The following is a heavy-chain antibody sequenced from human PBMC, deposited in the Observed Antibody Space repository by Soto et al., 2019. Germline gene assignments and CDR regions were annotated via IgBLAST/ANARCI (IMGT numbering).Heavy chain of an antibody. CDR3: AIDRIHFDRTGYSGRRLFDX. CDR2: LIPSFGTG. J-gene: IGHJ5*02. V-gene: IGHV1-69*13. CDR1: GGTFNNNG. D-gene: IGHD3-22*01. Sequence: SVKVSCKASGGTFNNNGVTWVRQAPGQGLEWMGGLIPSFGTGSYAHIFQGRVTLIADESESTAYMELNSLRSEDTAVYYCAIDRIHFDRTGYSGRRLFDXWGQGTLHTVSX.